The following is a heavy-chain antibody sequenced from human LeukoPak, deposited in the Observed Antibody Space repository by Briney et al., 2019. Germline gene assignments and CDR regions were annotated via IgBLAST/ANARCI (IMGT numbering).Heavy chain of an antibody. D-gene: IGHD3-10*01. CDR3: AKPVTMVRGVRPAAFDI. CDR2: ISYDGSNK. V-gene: IGHV3-30*18. Sequence: GRSLRLSCAASGFTFSSYWKSWVRQAPGKGLEGVAVISYDGSNKYYADSGKGRFTISRDNSKNTLCLQMNSPRAADTAVYYCAKPVTMVRGVRPAAFDIWAQAKMAPVPS. J-gene: IGHJ3*02. CDR1: GFTFSSYW.